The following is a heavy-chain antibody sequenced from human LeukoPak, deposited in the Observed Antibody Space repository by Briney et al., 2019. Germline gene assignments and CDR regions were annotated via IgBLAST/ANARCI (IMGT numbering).Heavy chain of an antibody. CDR2: IYSGGST. Sequence: GGSLRLSCAASGFTVSSNYMSWVRQAPGKGLEWVSVIYSGGSTYYADSVKGRFTISRDNSKNTLYLQMNSLRAEDTAVYYCARERGPYGSDGSCYGGYNWFDPWGQGTLVTVSS. V-gene: IGHV3-53*01. CDR3: ARERGPYGSDGSCYGGYNWFDP. J-gene: IGHJ5*02. D-gene: IGHD2-15*01. CDR1: GFTVSSNY.